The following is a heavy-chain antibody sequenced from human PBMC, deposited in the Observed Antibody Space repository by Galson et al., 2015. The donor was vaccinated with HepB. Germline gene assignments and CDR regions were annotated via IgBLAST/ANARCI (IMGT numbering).Heavy chain of an antibody. CDR1: GFTFSSYG. J-gene: IGHJ4*02. Sequence: SLRLSCAASGFTFSSYGMHWVRQAPGKGLEWVAVISYDGSNKYYADSVKGQFTISRDNSKNTLYLQMNSLRAEDTAVYYCATSSSWTYFDYWGQGTLVTVSS. CDR3: ATSSSWTYFDY. D-gene: IGHD6-13*01. V-gene: IGHV3-30*03. CDR2: ISYDGSNK.